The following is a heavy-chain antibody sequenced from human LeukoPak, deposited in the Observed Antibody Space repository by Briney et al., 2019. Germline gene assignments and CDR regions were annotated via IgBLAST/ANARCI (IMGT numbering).Heavy chain of an antibody. CDR3: ARDQKRGMSWELLRAQTYDAFDI. D-gene: IGHD1-26*01. J-gene: IGHJ3*02. CDR1: GSMYNYY. CDR2: IHYNGIT. Sequence: PSETLSLTCTVSGSMYNYYWSWIRQPPGKGLEWIGYIHYNGITNYSPSLKSRLTMSLDTSKNQFSLKLTSVTAADTAVYYCARDQKRGMSWELLRAQTYDAFDIWGQGTMVTVSS. V-gene: IGHV4-59*12.